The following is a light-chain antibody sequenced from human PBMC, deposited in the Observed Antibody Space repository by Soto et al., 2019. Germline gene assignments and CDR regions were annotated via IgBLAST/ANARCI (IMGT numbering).Light chain of an antibody. J-gene: IGKJ2*01. CDR1: QGIRND. CDR2: AAS. V-gene: IGKV1-17*01. CDR3: XXXNSYPPYT. Sequence: DIQMTQSPSSLSASVGDRVTITCRASQGIRNDLGWYQQKPGKAPKRLIYAASSLQSGVPSRFSGSGSGTEXXXTXXXXQPEXFATXXXXXXNSYPPYTFGQGTKVEIK.